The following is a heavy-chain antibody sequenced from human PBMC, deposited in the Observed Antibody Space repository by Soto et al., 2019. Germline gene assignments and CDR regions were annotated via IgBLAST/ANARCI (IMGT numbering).Heavy chain of an antibody. V-gene: IGHV3-30-3*01. CDR2: ISYDGSNK. CDR1: GFTFSSYA. D-gene: IGHD1-26*01. Sequence: GGSLRLSCAASGFTFSSYAMHWVRQAPGKGLEWVAVISYDGSNKYYADSVKGRFTISRDNSKNTLYLQMNSLRAEDTAVYYCASVGSGSPRFDYWGQGTLVTVSS. CDR3: ASVGSGSPRFDY. J-gene: IGHJ4*02.